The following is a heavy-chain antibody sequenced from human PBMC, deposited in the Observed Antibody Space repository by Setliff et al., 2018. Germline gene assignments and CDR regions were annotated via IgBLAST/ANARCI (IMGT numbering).Heavy chain of an antibody. J-gene: IGHJ4*02. V-gene: IGHV5-51*01. CDR1: GYRFSSYW. D-gene: IGHD6-13*01. Sequence: GESLKISCKGSGYRFSSYWIGWVRQMPGKGLEWMGIIYPGDSDTRYSPSFQGQVTISADKSISTAYLQWSSLKASDTAMYYCARRAAAAGTLFFDYWGQGTLVTVSS. CDR2: IYPGDSDT. CDR3: ARRAAAAGTLFFDY.